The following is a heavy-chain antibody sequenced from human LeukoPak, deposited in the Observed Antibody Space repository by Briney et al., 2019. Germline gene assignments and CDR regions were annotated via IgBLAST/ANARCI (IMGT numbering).Heavy chain of an antibody. Sequence: SETLSLTCTVSGASVSSYCWSWIRQAPGKGLEWIGYIFYRGTTDYSPSLNRRVTLSVDTSKNQFSLQLSSLTAADSAVYYCARGLVIRQDDAFDIWGHGTMVTVSS. V-gene: IGHV4-59*02. CDR2: IFYRGTT. J-gene: IGHJ3*02. CDR3: ARGLVIRQDDAFDI. D-gene: IGHD3-9*01. CDR1: GASVSSYC.